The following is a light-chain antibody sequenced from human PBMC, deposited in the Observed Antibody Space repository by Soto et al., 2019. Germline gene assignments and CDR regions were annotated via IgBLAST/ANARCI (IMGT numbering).Light chain of an antibody. Sequence: DIQKTQYPSSLSASVGDRDTITCRASQGISKYLAWYQQKPGKVPKLLIYAASTLQSGVPSRFSGSGSGTDFTLTISSLQPEDVATYYCQKYNSAPLTFGGGTKVEIK. CDR3: QKYNSAPLT. J-gene: IGKJ4*01. CDR1: QGISKY. CDR2: AAS. V-gene: IGKV1-27*01.